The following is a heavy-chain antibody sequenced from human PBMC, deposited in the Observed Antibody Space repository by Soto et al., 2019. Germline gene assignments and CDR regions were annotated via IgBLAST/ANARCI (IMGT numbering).Heavy chain of an antibody. CDR2: IYYGGST. CDR3: ARARNTSKSSSYYYGMDV. Sequence: SETLSLTCTVSGGSISSGDYYWSWIRQPPGKGLEWIGCIYYGGSTYYNPSLKSRVTISVDTSKNQFSLKLSSVTAPDTAVYYGARARNTSKSSSYYYGMDVWGQGTTVTVSS. D-gene: IGHD2-2*01. J-gene: IGHJ6*02. V-gene: IGHV4-30-4*01. CDR1: GGSISSGDYY.